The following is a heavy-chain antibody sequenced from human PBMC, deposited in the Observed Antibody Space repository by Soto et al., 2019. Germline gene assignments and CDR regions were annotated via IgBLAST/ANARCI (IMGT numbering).Heavy chain of an antibody. V-gene: IGHV3-74*01. Sequence: GGSLRLSCTASGFNFGGYWMHWVRQVPGKGLVWVSHVNTDGTSTDYADSVKGRFTISRDNAKNTLYLRMMSLTAEDTAIYYCVRGGGGGLFDPWGQGTMVTVSS. D-gene: IGHD2-15*01. CDR1: GFNFGGYW. CDR3: VRGGGGGLFDP. J-gene: IGHJ5*02. CDR2: VNTDGTST.